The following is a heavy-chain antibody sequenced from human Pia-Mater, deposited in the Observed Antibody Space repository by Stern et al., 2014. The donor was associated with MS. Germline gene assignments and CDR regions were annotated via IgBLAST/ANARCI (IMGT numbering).Heavy chain of an antibody. CDR3: ARGVTAVTNYVPNWCFDL. J-gene: IGHJ2*01. CDR2: VYYSGIT. Sequence: QLQLQESGPGLVKPSETLSLTCTVSGGSITNRDYWGWIRQSPGKGLEWIGSVYYSGITYYRPSLKSRATISIDTSRNQFFLTLTLGTATDTAVYFCARGVTAVTNYVPNWCFDLWGRGTLVTVSS. V-gene: IGHV4-39*02. D-gene: IGHD4-11*01. CDR1: GGSITNRDY.